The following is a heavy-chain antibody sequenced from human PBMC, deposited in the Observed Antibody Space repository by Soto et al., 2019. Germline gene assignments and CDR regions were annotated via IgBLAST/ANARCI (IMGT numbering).Heavy chain of an antibody. V-gene: IGHV4-30-4*01. CDR1: GGSISSGDYY. CDR2: IYYSGST. J-gene: IGHJ6*02. CDR3: ARDRSLNEYDSSGYNYYYYGMDV. Sequence: QVQLQESGPGLVKPSQTLSLTCTVSGGSISSGDYYWSWIRQPPGKGLEWIGYIYYSGSTYYNPSLKSRVTISVDTSKNQFSLKLSSVTAADTAVYYCARDRSLNEYDSSGYNYYYYGMDVWGQGTTVTVSS. D-gene: IGHD3-22*01.